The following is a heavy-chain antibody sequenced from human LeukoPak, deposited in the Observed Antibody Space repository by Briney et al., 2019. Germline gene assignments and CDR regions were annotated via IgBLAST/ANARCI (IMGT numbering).Heavy chain of an antibody. CDR1: GYTFTSYD. Sequence: GASVKVSCKASGYTFTSYDINWVRQATGQGLEWMGWINPNSGNTGYAQKFQGRVTMTRNTSISTAYMELSSLRSEDTAVYYCARRVVRGVKVYFDYWGQGTLVTVSS. J-gene: IGHJ4*02. CDR3: ARRVVRGVKVYFDY. D-gene: IGHD3-10*01. V-gene: IGHV1-8*01. CDR2: INPNSGNT.